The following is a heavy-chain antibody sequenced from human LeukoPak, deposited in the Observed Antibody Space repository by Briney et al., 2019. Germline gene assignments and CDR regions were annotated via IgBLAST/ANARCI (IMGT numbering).Heavy chain of an antibody. D-gene: IGHD4-23*01. V-gene: IGHV3-53*05. CDR3: ARDRDYGGLDY. CDR2: IYSGGST. J-gene: IGHJ4*02. Sequence: PGGSLRLSCAASGFTVSSNFMSWVRQAPGKGLEWVSVIYSGGSTYYTDSVKGRFTISRDNSKSTLYLQMNSLRAEDTAVYYCARDRDYGGLDYWGQGTLVTVSS. CDR1: GFTVSSNF.